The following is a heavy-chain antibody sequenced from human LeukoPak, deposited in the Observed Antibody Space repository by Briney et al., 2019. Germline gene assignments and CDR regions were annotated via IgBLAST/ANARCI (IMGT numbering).Heavy chain of an antibody. CDR1: GGSISSGSYY. J-gene: IGHJ6*02. Sequence: SETLSLTCTVSGGSISSGSYYWSWIRQPAGKGLEWIGRIYTSGSTNYNPSLKSRVTISVDTSKNQFSLKLSSVTAADTAVYYCAVQTYYYDSSGYYYYYYGMDVWGQGTTVTVCS. CDR3: AVQTYYYDSSGYYYYYYGMDV. CDR2: IYTSGST. V-gene: IGHV4-61*02. D-gene: IGHD3-22*01.